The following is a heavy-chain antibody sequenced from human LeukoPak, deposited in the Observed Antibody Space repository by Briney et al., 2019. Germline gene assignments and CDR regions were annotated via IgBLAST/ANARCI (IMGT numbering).Heavy chain of an antibody. CDR2: IYYSGST. J-gene: IGHJ4*02. D-gene: IGHD3-3*01. V-gene: IGHV4-59*01. Sequence: SETLSLTCTVSGGSISSYYWSWIRQPPGKRLEWIGYIYYSGSTNYNPSLKSRVTISVDTSKNQFSLKVSSVTAADTAVYYCARLRGRLVFDYWGQGTLVTVSS. CDR1: GGSISSYY. CDR3: ARLRGRLVFDY.